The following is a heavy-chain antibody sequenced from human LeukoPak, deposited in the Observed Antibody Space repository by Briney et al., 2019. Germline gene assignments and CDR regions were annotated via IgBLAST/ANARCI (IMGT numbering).Heavy chain of an antibody. J-gene: IGHJ6*03. CDR2: IIHSGST. Sequence: PSETLSLTCAVYGGSFSGYYWSWIRQPPGEGLEWIGEIIHSGSTTYNPSLMSRVTISVDTSKNQFSLKLSSVTAADTAVYYCPRGYCSGGSCYSYYYYYYTDVWGKGTTVTVSS. V-gene: IGHV4-34*01. CDR3: PRGYCSGGSCYSYYYYYYTDV. D-gene: IGHD2-15*01. CDR1: GGSFSGYY.